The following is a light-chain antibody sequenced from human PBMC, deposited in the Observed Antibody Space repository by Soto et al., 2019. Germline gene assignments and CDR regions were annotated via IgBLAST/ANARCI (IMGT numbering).Light chain of an antibody. V-gene: IGLV4-69*01. CDR3: QTWGTGIQV. Sequence: QLVLTQSPSASASLGASVKLTCTLSSGHSSYAIAWHQQQPEKGPRYLMKLNSDGSHSKGDGLPDRFSGSSSGAERYLTISSLQSEDEADYYCQTWGTGIQVFGTGTKLTVL. CDR1: SGHSSYA. CDR2: LNSDGSH. J-gene: IGLJ1*01.